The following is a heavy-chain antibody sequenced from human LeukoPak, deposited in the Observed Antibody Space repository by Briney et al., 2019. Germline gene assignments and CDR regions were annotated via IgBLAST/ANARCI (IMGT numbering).Heavy chain of an antibody. D-gene: IGHD5-18*01. J-gene: IGHJ4*02. CDR3: VAMGYNYFDP. CDR1: GFTFSTYS. CDR2: IGSSSSYI. Sequence: GGSLRLSCAASGFTFSTYSMNWVRQAPGKGLEWVSYIGSSSSYIDYEGSVRGRFTVSRDNAKNSLYLQMNSLRDEDTAVYYCVAMGYNYFDPWGQGSLVIVSS. V-gene: IGHV3-21*01.